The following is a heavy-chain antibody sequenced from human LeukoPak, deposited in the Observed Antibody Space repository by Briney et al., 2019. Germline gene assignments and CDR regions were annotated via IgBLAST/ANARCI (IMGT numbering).Heavy chain of an antibody. CDR2: ISYDGSYK. D-gene: IGHD4-17*01. CDR1: GFTFSSYG. CDR3: ASTFYGDSPPY. Sequence: GRSLRLSCAASGFTFSSYGMHWVRQAPGKGLEWVAVISYDGSYKYYADSVKGRFTISRDNSKNTLYLQMNSLRAEDTAVYYCASTFYGDSPPYWGQGTLVTVSS. J-gene: IGHJ4*02. V-gene: IGHV3-30*03.